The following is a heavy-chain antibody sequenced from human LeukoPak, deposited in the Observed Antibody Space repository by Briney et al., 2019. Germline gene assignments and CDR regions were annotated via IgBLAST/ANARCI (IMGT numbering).Heavy chain of an antibody. CDR3: AKGVRSGTYYNCFDP. CDR2: ISGDGDST. J-gene: IGHJ5*02. D-gene: IGHD1-26*01. CDR1: GFTLHDYA. V-gene: IGHV3-43*02. Sequence: PGGSLRLSCVASGFTLHDYALHWVRQAPGKGLEWISLISGDGDSTYYAVSVKGRFTISRDNSKNSLYLQMSSLRTEDTALYYCAKGVRSGTYYNCFDPWGQGTLVTVSS.